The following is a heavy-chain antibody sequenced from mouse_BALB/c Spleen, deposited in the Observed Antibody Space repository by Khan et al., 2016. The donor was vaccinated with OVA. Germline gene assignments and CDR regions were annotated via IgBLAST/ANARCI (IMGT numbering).Heavy chain of an antibody. V-gene: IGHV2-6-1*01. D-gene: IGHD2-10*01. CDR1: GFSLTNYG. Sequence: QVQLKESGPGLVAPSQSLSITCTISGFSLTNYGVHWVRQPPGKGLEWLVVIWSDGSTTYNSALKSRLSISKDNSKSQLFLKMNSLQTDDTAMCYGARQPYYHYCVMDYWGQGTSVTGSS. CDR3: ARQPYYHYCVMDY. J-gene: IGHJ4*01. CDR2: IWSDGST.